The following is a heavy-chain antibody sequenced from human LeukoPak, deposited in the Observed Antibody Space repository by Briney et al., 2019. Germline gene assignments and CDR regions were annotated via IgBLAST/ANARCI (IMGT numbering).Heavy chain of an antibody. V-gene: IGHV1-69*13. D-gene: IGHD3-9*01. CDR2: IIPIFGTA. Sequence: GASVKVSCKASGGTFSSYAISWVRQAPGQGLEWMGGIIPIFGTANYAQKFQGRVTITADESTSTAYMELSSLRSEDTAVYYCARSRYFDRGYCYYYGMDVWGKGTTVTVSS. J-gene: IGHJ6*04. CDR1: GGTFSSYA. CDR3: ARSRYFDRGYCYYYGMDV.